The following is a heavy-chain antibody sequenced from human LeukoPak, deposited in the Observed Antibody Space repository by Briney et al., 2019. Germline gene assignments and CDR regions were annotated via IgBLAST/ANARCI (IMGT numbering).Heavy chain of an antibody. CDR3: ACHSHSYYYGVDV. CDR1: GYSFTTYY. Sequence: GESLQISCQGSGYSFTTYYVNWVRQMPGKGLEWMGRIDPSDSYTIYSPSFQGHVTISADKSISTVCLQWSSLKATDTAMYLCACHSHSYYYGVDVWGQGTTVTVSS. D-gene: IGHD1-26*01. V-gene: IGHV5-10-1*01. CDR2: IDPSDSYT. J-gene: IGHJ6*02.